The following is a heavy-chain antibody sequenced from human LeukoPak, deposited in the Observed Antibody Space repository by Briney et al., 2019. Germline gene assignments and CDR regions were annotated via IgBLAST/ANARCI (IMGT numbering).Heavy chain of an antibody. Sequence: PSETLSLTCTVSGGSISSHYWSWIRQPPGKGLEWIGYIYYSGSTNYNPYLKSRVTISVDTSKNQFSLKLSSVTAADTAVYYCARAMGGYYGSGSYWSYYMDVWGKGTTVTVSS. CDR1: GGSISSHY. CDR3: ARAMGGYYGSGSYWSYYMDV. D-gene: IGHD3-10*01. CDR2: IYYSGST. J-gene: IGHJ6*03. V-gene: IGHV4-59*11.